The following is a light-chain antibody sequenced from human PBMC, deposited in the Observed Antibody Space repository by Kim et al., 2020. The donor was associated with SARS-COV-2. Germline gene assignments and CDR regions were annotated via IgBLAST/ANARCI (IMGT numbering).Light chain of an antibody. CDR1: SSDVGGSNY. Sequence: LTQPASVSGSPGQSITISCTGTSSDVGGSNYVSWYQQHPGKAPKLMIYGVSYRPSGISNRFSGSKSGNTASLTISGLQAEDEADYYCSSYTSSITVVFGGGTKVTVL. CDR3: SSYTSSITVV. V-gene: IGLV2-14*03. CDR2: GVS. J-gene: IGLJ2*01.